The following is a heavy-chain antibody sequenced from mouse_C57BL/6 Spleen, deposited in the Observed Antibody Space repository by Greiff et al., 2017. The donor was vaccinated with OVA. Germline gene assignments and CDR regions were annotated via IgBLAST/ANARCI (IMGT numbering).Heavy chain of an antibody. D-gene: IGHD2-1*01. CDR1: GYSFTSYY. J-gene: IGHJ2*01. Sequence: VQLQESGPELVKPGASVKISCKASGYSFTSYYIHWVKQRPGQGLEWIGWIYPGSGNTKYNEKFKGKATLTADTSSSTAYMQLSSLTSEDSAVYYCARDGNRYFDYWGQGTTLTVSS. CDR2: IYPGSGNT. CDR3: ARDGNRYFDY. V-gene: IGHV1-66*01.